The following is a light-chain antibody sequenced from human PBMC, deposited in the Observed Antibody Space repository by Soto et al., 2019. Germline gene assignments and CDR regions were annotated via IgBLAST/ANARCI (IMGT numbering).Light chain of an antibody. V-gene: IGKV3-20*01. Sequence: ELVLTQSPGTLPLSPGESATLSCRASRSVSGAYLAWYKQNPGQAPRLLIYGASTRATGIPDRFSGSGSGTNFTLTISGLESEDLAVYYCHKYANSPWTFRQGTRVEIK. J-gene: IGKJ1*01. CDR1: RSVSGAY. CDR3: HKYANSPWT. CDR2: GAS.